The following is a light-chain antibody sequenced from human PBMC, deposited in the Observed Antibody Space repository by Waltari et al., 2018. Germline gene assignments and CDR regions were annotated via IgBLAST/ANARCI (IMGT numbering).Light chain of an antibody. J-gene: IGKJ5*01. CDR1: QGIRTW. CDR3: QQANSFPIT. Sequence: RVTQSPSSVSASIGDRVTITCRASQGIRTWLSWYQKRPGEAPRLLIHDATSLQSGVPSRFNGGGSGTDFTLTISGLQPEDFATYYCQQANSFPITFGQGTRLDIK. CDR2: DAT. V-gene: IGKV1D-12*01.